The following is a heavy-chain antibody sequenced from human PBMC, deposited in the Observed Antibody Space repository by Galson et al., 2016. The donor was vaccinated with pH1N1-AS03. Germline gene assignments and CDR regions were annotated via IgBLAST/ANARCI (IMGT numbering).Heavy chain of an antibody. CDR3: ARDPRGPCSSASCPTTYYFGMDV. D-gene: IGHD1-26*01. CDR1: GYIFTGFY. CDR2: INPNNGVT. J-gene: IGHJ6*02. V-gene: IGHV1-2*04. Sequence: SVKVSCKASGYIFTGFYVHWVRQAPGQGLEWMGWINPNNGVTNYAQKFQAWVTMTGDTSISTAYMELYGLKSDDTAVYYCARDPRGPCSSASCPTTYYFGMDVWAKGPRSSSP.